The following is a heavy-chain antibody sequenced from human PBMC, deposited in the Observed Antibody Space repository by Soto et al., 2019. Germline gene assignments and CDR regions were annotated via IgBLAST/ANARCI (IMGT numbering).Heavy chain of an antibody. J-gene: IGHJ3*02. CDR3: ARDKVVTMVRGVITPSDAFDI. Sequence: ASVKVSCKASGGTFSSYTISWVRQAPGQGLEWMGRIIPILGIANYAQKFQGRVTITEDKSTSTAYMELSSLRSEDTAVYYCARDKVVTMVRGVITPSDAFDIWGQGTMVTVSS. V-gene: IGHV1-69*04. D-gene: IGHD3-10*01. CDR1: GGTFSSYT. CDR2: IIPILGIA.